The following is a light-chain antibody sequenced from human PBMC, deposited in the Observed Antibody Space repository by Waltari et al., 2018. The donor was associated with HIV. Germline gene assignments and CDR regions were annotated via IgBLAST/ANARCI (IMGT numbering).Light chain of an antibody. CDR2: QDT. CDR1: RSGHQY. Sequence: SSELTQPPSLPVSARQTASPTCPADRSGHQYAFWYQQNPGQPPVLVIYQDTKRPSGLPVRFSGSNSCTTATLSISGTQAMDEAEYYCQAWDSNYVVFGGGTKLTVL. J-gene: IGLJ2*01. CDR3: QAWDSNYVV. V-gene: IGLV3-1*01.